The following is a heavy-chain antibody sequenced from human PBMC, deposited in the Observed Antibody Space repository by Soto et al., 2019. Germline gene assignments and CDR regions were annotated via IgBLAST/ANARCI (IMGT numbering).Heavy chain of an antibody. J-gene: IGHJ5*02. CDR1: GGSITDYS. V-gene: IGHV4-4*07. CDR2: IFSSGST. Sequence: SETLSLTCTVSGGSITDYSCVFVGQPSCKGLEWIGRIFSSGSTNYNPSLKGRITMSLDTSKNQFSLKLNSATATDTAVYFCARDQGVVVTADNWFDPWGQGILVTVSS. D-gene: IGHD2-21*02. CDR3: ARDQGVVVTADNWFDP.